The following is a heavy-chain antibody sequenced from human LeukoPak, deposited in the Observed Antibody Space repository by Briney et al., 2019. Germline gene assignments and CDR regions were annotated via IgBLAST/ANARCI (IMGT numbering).Heavy chain of an antibody. J-gene: IGHJ4*02. D-gene: IGHD1-26*01. CDR1: GYTLTELS. V-gene: IGHV1-24*01. Sequence: GASVKVSCKVSGYTLTELSMHWVRQAPGKGLEWMGGFDPEDGEAIYAQKFQGRVTMAEDTSTDTAYMELSSLRSEDTAVYYCATDRIVGAREFNYWGQGTLVTVSS. CDR3: ATDRIVGAREFNY. CDR2: FDPEDGEA.